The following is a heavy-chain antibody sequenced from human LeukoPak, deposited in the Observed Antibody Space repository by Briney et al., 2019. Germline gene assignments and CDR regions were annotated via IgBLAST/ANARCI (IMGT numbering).Heavy chain of an antibody. CDR2: IYSGGST. CDR3: ARDRRRMVRGVITDAFDI. CDR1: GFTVSSNY. V-gene: IGHV3-66*01. D-gene: IGHD3-10*01. J-gene: IGHJ3*02. Sequence: GGSLRLSCAASGFTVSSNYMSWVRQAPGKGLEWVSVIYSGGSTYYADSVKGRFTISRDNSKNTLYLQMNSLRAEDTAVYYCARDRRRMVRGVITDAFDIWGQGTMVTVSS.